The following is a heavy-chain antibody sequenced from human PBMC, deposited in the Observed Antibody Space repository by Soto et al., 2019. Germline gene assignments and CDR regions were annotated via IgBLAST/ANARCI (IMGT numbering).Heavy chain of an antibody. CDR1: GYTLTELS. J-gene: IGHJ4*02. CDR2: FDPEDGET. V-gene: IGHV1-24*01. D-gene: IGHD1-26*01. CDR3: ATAGEVGATYYFDY. Sequence: GASVKVSCKXSGYTLTELSMHWVRQAPGKGLEWMGGFDPEDGETIYAQKFQGRVTMTEDTSTDTAYMELSSLRSEDTAVHYCATAGEVGATYYFDYWGQGTLVTVSS.